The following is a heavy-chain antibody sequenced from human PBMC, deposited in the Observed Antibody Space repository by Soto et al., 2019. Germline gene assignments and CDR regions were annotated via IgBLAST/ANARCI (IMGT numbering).Heavy chain of an antibody. CDR3: ARDRGLLWFGELSVLDY. J-gene: IGHJ4*02. V-gene: IGHV3-30-3*01. Sequence: QVQLVESGGGVVQPGRSLRLSCAASGFTFSSYAMHWVRQAPGKGLEGVAVISYDGSNKYYADSVKGRFTISRDNSKNTLYLQMNSLRAEDTAVYYCARDRGLLWFGELSVLDYWGQGTLVTVSS. CDR1: GFTFSSYA. CDR2: ISYDGSNK. D-gene: IGHD3-10*01.